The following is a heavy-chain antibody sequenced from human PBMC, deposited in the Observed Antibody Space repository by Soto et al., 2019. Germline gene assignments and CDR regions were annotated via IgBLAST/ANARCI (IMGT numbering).Heavy chain of an antibody. CDR1: GGSISSGDYY. V-gene: IGHV4-30-4*01. Sequence: SETLCLTCTVSGGSISSGDYYWSWIRQPPGKGLEWIGYIYYSGITYYNPSLKSRVTISVDTSKNQFSLKLSSVTAADTAVYYCARDFWLGPGWYFDLWGRGTLVTVSS. CDR3: ARDFWLGPGWYFDL. CDR2: IYYSGIT. D-gene: IGHD3-3*01. J-gene: IGHJ2*01.